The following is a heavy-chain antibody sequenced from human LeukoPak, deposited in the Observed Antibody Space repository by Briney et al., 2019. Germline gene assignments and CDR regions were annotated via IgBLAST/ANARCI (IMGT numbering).Heavy chain of an antibody. D-gene: IGHD6-19*01. V-gene: IGHV3-23*01. CDR2: ISGSGGST. J-gene: IGHJ1*01. Sequence: AGSLSLSCAASGFTFSSYAMSWLRQAPGKGLEWVSAISGSGGSTYYADSVKGLFTISRDNSKNTLYLQMNSLRAEDTAVYYCAKGPGYSSGWASAEYFQHWGQGTLVTVSS. CDR1: GFTFSSYA. CDR3: AKGPGYSSGWASAEYFQH.